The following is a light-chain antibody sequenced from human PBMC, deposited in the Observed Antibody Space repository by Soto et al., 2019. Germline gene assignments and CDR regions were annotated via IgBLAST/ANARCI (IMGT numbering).Light chain of an antibody. CDR2: SAS. Sequence: AIRMTQSPASLSASTGERVTITCRASQGISSYLAWYQQKPGKDPKLLIYSASTLQSGVPSRFSGSGSGTDFTLTISCLQSEDFATYYCQQYYSYPYTFGQGTKLEIK. CDR3: QQYYSYPYT. V-gene: IGKV1-8*01. CDR1: QGISSY. J-gene: IGKJ2*01.